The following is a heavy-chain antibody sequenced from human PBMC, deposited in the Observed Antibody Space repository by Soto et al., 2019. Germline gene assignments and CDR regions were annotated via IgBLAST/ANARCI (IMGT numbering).Heavy chain of an antibody. CDR3: AKSSGWADCYMDV. J-gene: IGHJ6*03. Sequence: SLRLSCAASGFTFSSYAMSWVRQAPGKGLEWVSAISGSGGSTYYADSVKGRFTISRDNSKNTLYLQMNSLRAEDTAVYYCAKSSGWADCYMDVWGKGTTVTVSS. V-gene: IGHV3-23*01. CDR2: ISGSGGST. D-gene: IGHD6-19*01. CDR1: GFTFSSYA.